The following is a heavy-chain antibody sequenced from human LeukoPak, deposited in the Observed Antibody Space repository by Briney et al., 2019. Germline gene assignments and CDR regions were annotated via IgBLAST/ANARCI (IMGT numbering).Heavy chain of an antibody. CDR1: GGSISSSSYY. CDR3: ARGAGGFSYYNRFDP. D-gene: IGHD5-18*01. CDR2: IYYSGST. V-gene: IGHV4-39*07. J-gene: IGHJ5*02. Sequence: SETLSLTCTVSGGSISSSSYYWGWLRPPPGKGLEWIGSIYYSGSTYYNPSLESRVTISVDTSKNQFSLKLASVTAADTAIYYCARGAGGFSYYNRFDPWGQGTLVTVSS.